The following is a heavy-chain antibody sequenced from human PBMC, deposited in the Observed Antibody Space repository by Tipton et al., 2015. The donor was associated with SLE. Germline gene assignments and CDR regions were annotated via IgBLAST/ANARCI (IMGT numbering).Heavy chain of an antibody. CDR2: IYYRGTT. CDR3: ARRLEYSSGGYEEYFDY. J-gene: IGHJ4*02. Sequence: TLSLTCTVSYGSISGYYWSWIRQPPGKGLEWIGYIYYRGTTNYNPSLKSRVTISVDTSKNQFSLKLSSVTAADTAVYYCARRLEYSSGGYEEYFDYWGQGTLVTVSS. D-gene: IGHD6-19*01. V-gene: IGHV4-59*12. CDR1: YGSISGYY.